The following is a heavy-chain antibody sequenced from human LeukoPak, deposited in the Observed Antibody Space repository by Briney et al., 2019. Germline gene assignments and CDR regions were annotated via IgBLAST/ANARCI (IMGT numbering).Heavy chain of an antibody. Sequence: PGGSLRLSCAASGFTFSSYAMHWVRQAPGKGLEWVAVIWYDGSNKYYADSVKGRFTISRDNSKNTLYLQMNSLRAEDTAVYYCARDIIRDPYYGSGSYLVYWGQGTLVTVSS. CDR3: ARDIIRDPYYGSGSYLVY. CDR1: GFTFSSYA. J-gene: IGHJ4*02. D-gene: IGHD3-10*01. CDR2: IWYDGSNK. V-gene: IGHV3-33*08.